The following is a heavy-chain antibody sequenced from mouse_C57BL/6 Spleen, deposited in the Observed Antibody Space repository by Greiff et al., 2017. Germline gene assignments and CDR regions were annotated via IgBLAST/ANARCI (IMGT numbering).Heavy chain of an antibody. D-gene: IGHD1-1*01. CDR3: ASYGSDWYFDV. CDR2: IDPSDSYT. V-gene: IGHV1-59*01. J-gene: IGHJ1*03. Sequence: QVQLQQPGAELVRPGTSVKLSCTASGYTFPSYWMPWVKQRPGQGLEWLGVIDPSDSYTTYNQKFKGKATLTVDTSSSTAYRKLSSLTSEDSAVYYCASYGSDWYFDVWGTGTTGTVAS. CDR1: GYTFPSYW.